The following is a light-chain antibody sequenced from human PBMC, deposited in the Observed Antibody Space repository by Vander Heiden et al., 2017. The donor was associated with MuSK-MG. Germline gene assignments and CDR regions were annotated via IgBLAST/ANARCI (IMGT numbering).Light chain of an antibody. CDR2: VAS. J-gene: IGKJ2*02. CDR3: QQSDSYPRT. CDR1: QSISSY. V-gene: IGKV1-39*01. Sequence: DIQMTQSPSSLSASVGDRVTITCRASQSISSYLNWYQQKPGKAPNLLIYVASSLQSGVPSRFSGSGSGTDFTLTISRLQPEDFATYYCQQSDSYPRTFGQGTKMEIK.